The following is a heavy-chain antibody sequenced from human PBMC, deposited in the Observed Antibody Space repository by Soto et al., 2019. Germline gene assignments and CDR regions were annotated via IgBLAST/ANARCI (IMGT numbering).Heavy chain of an antibody. J-gene: IGHJ2*01. CDR1: GVTFKDYG. Sequence: GSLILSCGAPGVTFKDYGMHWVRQAPGKGLEWVAVISYDGKQTYYADSVKGRFTISKDKSKRTLFLQMNSLRVDDTAVYYCARDGWGSNWYFDLWGRGTLVTVSS. CDR3: ARDGWGSNWYFDL. D-gene: IGHD3-16*01. V-gene: IGHV3-30*03. CDR2: ISYDGKQT.